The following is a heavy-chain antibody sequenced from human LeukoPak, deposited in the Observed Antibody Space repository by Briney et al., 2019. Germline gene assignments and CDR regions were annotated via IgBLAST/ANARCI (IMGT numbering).Heavy chain of an antibody. CDR3: AKQGTTSGKGFDP. Sequence: GGSLRLSCAASGFTFSSYDMSWVRQAPGKGLEWVAAISGSGGSTYYADSVRGRFTISRDNSKNTLCLQMNSLRAEDTAVYYCAKQGTTSGKGFDPWGQGTLVTVSS. CDR2: ISGSGGST. V-gene: IGHV3-23*01. D-gene: IGHD3-10*01. J-gene: IGHJ5*02. CDR1: GFTFSSYD.